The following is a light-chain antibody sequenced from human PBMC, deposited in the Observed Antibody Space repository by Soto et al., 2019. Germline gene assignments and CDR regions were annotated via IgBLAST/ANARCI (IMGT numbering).Light chain of an antibody. CDR3: CSYAGSPWV. Sequence: QSALTQPRSVSGSPGQSVTSSCTGTSSDVGGYKYVSWYQQHPGKAPKVMIYDVSKRPSGVPDRFSGSKSGNTASLTISGLQAEDEADYYCCSYAGSPWVFGGGTKLTVL. CDR1: SSDVGGYKY. CDR2: DVS. V-gene: IGLV2-11*01. J-gene: IGLJ2*01.